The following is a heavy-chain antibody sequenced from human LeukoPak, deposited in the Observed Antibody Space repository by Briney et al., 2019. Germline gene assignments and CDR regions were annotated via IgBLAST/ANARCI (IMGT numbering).Heavy chain of an antibody. CDR2: ITPSGGST. J-gene: IGHJ1*01. V-gene: IGHV1-46*01. D-gene: IGHD6-13*01. CDR1: GYTFTSYY. CDR3: AKPGGQQLVLGAEYFQH. Sequence: ASVKVSCKASGYTFTSYYMHWVRQAPRQGLEWMGIITPSGGSTSYAQKFQGRVTMTRDTSTSTVYMELSSLRSEDTAVYYCAKPGGQQLVLGAEYFQHWGQGTLVTVSS.